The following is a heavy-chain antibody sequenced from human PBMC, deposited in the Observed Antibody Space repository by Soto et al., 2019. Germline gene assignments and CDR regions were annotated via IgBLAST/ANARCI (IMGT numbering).Heavy chain of an antibody. CDR2: ISGSGGST. CDR3: AKVFRELELRGPMAFDI. V-gene: IGHV3-23*01. Sequence: GGFLRLSCAASGFTFSSYAMSWVRQAPGKGLEWVSAISGSGGSTYYADSVKGRFTISRDNSKNTLYLQMNSLRAEDTAVYYCAKVFRELELRGPMAFDIWGQGTMVTVSS. J-gene: IGHJ3*02. D-gene: IGHD1-7*01. CDR1: GFTFSSYA.